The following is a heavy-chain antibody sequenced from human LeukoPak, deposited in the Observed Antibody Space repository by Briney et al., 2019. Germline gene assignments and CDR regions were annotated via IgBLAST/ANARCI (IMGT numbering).Heavy chain of an antibody. CDR2: SGGDGST. D-gene: IGHD3-9*01. CDR1: GFTFSTYA. J-gene: IGHJ4*02. V-gene: IGHV3-23*01. CDR3: ANANFDWLPRNY. Sequence: PGGSLRLSCAASGFTFSTYAMSWVRQAPGKGAGVGLSYSGGDGSTFYADSVKGRFTISRDNSKNTLYLQMNSLRAEDTAVYYCANANFDWLPRNYWGQGTLVTVSS.